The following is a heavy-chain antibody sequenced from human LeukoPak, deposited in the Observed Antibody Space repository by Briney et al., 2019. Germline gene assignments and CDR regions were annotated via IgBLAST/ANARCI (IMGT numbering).Heavy chain of an antibody. CDR1: GFTFGIYG. V-gene: IGHV3-33*01. D-gene: IGHD3-10*01. Sequence: GGSLRLSCAASGFTFGIYGMHWVRQAPGKGLEWVASIWINGRDETYVDSVKGRFSISRDNSTLFLQMNSLRPEDTAIYFCARGKGSGRFGYFYYGVDVWGQGTTVTVSS. CDR3: ARGKGSGRFGYFYYGVDV. J-gene: IGHJ6*02. CDR2: IWINGRDE.